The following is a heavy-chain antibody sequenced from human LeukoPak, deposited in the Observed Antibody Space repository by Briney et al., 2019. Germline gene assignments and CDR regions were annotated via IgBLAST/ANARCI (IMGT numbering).Heavy chain of an antibody. CDR1: GFTLSSYA. D-gene: IGHD3-10*01. V-gene: IGHV3-23*01. Sequence: GGSLRLSCAASGFTLSSYAMSWVRQAPGKGLEWVSAISGSGGSTYYADSVKGRFTISRDNSKNTLYLQMNSLRAEDTAVYYCANLIGSGGVGYWGQGTLVTVSS. CDR2: ISGSGGST. CDR3: ANLIGSGGVGY. J-gene: IGHJ4*02.